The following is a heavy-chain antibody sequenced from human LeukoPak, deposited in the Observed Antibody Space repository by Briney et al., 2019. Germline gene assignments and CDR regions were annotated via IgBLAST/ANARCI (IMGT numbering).Heavy chain of an antibody. CDR3: ARGTPLRYFDWSSDAFDI. J-gene: IGHJ3*02. CDR1: GGSFSGYY. V-gene: IGHV4-59*01. Sequence: SETLSLTCAVYGGSFSGYYWSWIRQPPGKGLEWIGYIYYSGSTNYNPSLKSRVTISVDTSKNQFSLKLSSVTAADTAVYYCARGTPLRYFDWSSDAFDIWAKGQWSPSLQ. D-gene: IGHD3-9*01. CDR2: IYYSGST.